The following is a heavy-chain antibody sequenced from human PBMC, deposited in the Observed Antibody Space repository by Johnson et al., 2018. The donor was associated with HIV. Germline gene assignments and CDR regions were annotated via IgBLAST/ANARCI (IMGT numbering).Heavy chain of an antibody. D-gene: IGHD7-27*01. CDR1: GFTFSAYW. CDR2: IIRDATTA. CDR3: VRSPNWALGDI. Sequence: VQLVESGGAFVQPGGSLRLSCAASGFTFSAYWMHWVRQAPGQGLVWVSRIIRDATTAIYADSVKGRFTISREHAKNSLYLQMNSLTADDTAIYYCVRSPNWALGDIWGQGTMATVSA. V-gene: IGHV3-74*02. J-gene: IGHJ3*02.